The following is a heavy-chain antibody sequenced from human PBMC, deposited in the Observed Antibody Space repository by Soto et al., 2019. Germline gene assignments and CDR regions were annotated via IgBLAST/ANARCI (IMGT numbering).Heavy chain of an antibody. CDR1: GGSISSSSYF. J-gene: IGHJ4*02. CDR3: ARLGYYDSSGYYVGY. V-gene: IGHV4-39*01. CDR2: MYYSGTT. D-gene: IGHD3-22*01. Sequence: NPSETLSLTCTVSGGSISSSSYFWGWIRQPPGKGLEWIGSMYYSGTTYYNPSLKSRVTISVDTSKNQFSLKLSSVTAADTAVYYCARLGYYDSSGYYVGYWGQGTLVTVSS.